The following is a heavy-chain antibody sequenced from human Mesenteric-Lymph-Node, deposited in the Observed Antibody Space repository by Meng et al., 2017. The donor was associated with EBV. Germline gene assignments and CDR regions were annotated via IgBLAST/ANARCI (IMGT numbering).Heavy chain of an antibody. D-gene: IGHD2-21*01. CDR3: ARVEVGITSGDY. J-gene: IGHJ4*02. V-gene: IGHV1-18*01. CDR1: GYTFTNYG. CDR2: INAYNGDT. Sequence: AHLVQSGGGVKKPVASVKVSCKASGYTFTNYGITWVRQSPGQGLEWMGWINAYNGDTNYAQTLQGRVTMTTDTSTSTAYMELRSLRSDDTAVYYCARVEVGITSGDYWGQGTLVTVSS.